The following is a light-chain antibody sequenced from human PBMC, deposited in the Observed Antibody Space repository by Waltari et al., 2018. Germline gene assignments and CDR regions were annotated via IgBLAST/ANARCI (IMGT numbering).Light chain of an antibody. J-gene: IGKJ1*01. CDR3: QQFNNWAPWT. CDR2: GAS. CDR1: QSINSN. V-gene: IGKV3-15*01. Sequence: EIVMTQSPDTLSVSPGETATLSCRASQSINSNVAWYQQRPGQAPTPLIYGASTRATGIPARFSGSGSGTEFTLTISSLQSEDFAVYYCQQFNNWAPWTFGQGTKVEIK.